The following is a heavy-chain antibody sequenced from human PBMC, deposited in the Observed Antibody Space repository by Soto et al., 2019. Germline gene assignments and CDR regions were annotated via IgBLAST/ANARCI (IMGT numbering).Heavy chain of an antibody. CDR3: ARHSWYSGYGFYYYYYGMDV. D-gene: IGHD5-12*01. V-gene: IGHV4-39*01. CDR1: GGSISSSSYY. Sequence: SEALSLTCTVSGGSISSSSYYWGWIRQPPGKGLEWIGSIYYSGSTYYNPSLKSRVTISVDTSKNQFSLKLSSVTAADTAVYYCARHSWYSGYGFYYYYYGMDVWGQGTTVTVSS. J-gene: IGHJ6*02. CDR2: IYYSGST.